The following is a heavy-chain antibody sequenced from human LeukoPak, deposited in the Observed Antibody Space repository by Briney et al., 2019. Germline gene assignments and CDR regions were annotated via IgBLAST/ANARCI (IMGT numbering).Heavy chain of an antibody. Sequence: PGGSLRLSCAASGFTFSSYAMSWVRQAPGKGLEWVSAISGSGGSTYYADSVKGRFTISRDNSKNTLYLQMNSLRADDTAVYYCAKRSLRSGTFDYWGQGTLVTVSS. D-gene: IGHD3-10*01. CDR1: GFTFSSYA. V-gene: IGHV3-23*01. CDR2: ISGSGGST. J-gene: IGHJ4*02. CDR3: AKRSLRSGTFDY.